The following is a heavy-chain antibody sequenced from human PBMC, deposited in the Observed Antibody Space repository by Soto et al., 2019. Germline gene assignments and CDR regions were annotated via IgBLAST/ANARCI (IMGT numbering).Heavy chain of an antibody. J-gene: IGHJ2*01. Sequence: QLQESGPGLAQPSETLSLSCTVSGGSFSSNSHFWAWIRQPPGKGLEWIGSTYFGVNSRYNPSLESRVTLSVDTSKNQFSLKVNSVTASDTAIYYCARSETGGNPLLYFDLWGCGTLVIVSS. D-gene: IGHD2-15*01. CDR2: TYFGVNS. CDR1: GGSFSSNSHF. V-gene: IGHV4-39*01. CDR3: ARSETGGNPLLYFDL.